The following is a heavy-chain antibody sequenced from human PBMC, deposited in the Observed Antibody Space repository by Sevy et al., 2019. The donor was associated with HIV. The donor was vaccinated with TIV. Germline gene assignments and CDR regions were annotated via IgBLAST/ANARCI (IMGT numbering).Heavy chain of an antibody. Sequence: GGPLRLSCDASGFTFDMYWMQWVRQAPGKGLEWVANIRQDGNEIYYAASVRGRFTISRDNAKGSLYLQMNNLRVEDTATYYCARRYFDLWGQGTLVTVSS. CDR2: IRQDGNEI. CDR3: ARRYFDL. J-gene: IGHJ4*02. CDR1: GFTFDMYW. V-gene: IGHV3-7*03.